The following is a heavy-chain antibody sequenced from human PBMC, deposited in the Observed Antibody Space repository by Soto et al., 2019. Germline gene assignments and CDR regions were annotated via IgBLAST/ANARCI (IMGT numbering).Heavy chain of an antibody. J-gene: IGHJ4*02. V-gene: IGHV4-4*02. CDR2: IFHSGST. Sequence: PSETLSLTCAVSGGSISSNNWWSWVRQPPGKGLEWIGEIFHSGSTHYSPSLKSRVTISVDKSKNHFSLNLTSVTAADTAVYYCATVYSGSYSDSWRQGTLVTVSS. CDR1: GGSISSNNW. CDR3: ATVYSGSYSDS. D-gene: IGHD1-26*01.